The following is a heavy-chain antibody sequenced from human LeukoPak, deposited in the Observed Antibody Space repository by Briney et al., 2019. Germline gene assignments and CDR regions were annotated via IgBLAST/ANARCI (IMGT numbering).Heavy chain of an antibody. J-gene: IGHJ4*02. Sequence: GGSLRLSCAASGFIFSTYSMNWVRQDPGKGLEWVSYISGSSSSIYYADSVKGRFTISRDNAKNSLYLQMNSLRAEDTAVYYCARDLGLDYWGQGTLVTVSS. D-gene: IGHD1-26*01. CDR3: ARDLGLDY. V-gene: IGHV3-48*01. CDR2: ISGSSSSI. CDR1: GFIFSTYS.